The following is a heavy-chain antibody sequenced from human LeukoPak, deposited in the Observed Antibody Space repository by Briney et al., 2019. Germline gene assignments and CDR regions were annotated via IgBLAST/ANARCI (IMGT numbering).Heavy chain of an antibody. CDR1: GFTFSSYW. CDR2: INSDRSST. D-gene: IGHD5-18*01. J-gene: IGHJ6*03. Sequence: PGGSLRLSCAASGFTFSSYWMHWVRQAPGKGLVWVSRINSDRSSTSYADSVKGRFTISRDNAKNTLYLQMNSLRAEDTAVYYCARQRGNSYGYGYYYYYMDVWGKGTTVTVSS. CDR3: ARQRGNSYGYGYYYYYMDV. V-gene: IGHV3-74*01.